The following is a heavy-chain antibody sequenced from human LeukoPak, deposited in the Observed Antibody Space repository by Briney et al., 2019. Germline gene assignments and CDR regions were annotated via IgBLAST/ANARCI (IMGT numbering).Heavy chain of an antibody. J-gene: IGHJ6*03. CDR1: GGSISNYY. D-gene: IGHD3-16*01. CDR3: ARDGLGQNYYYYYMDV. V-gene: IGHV4-4*07. CDR2: IYSSGST. Sequence: SETLSLTCTVSGGSISNYYWSWLRQPAGKGLEWIGRIYSSGSTNYNPSLKSRVTMSVDTSKNQFSLKLSSVTAADTAVYYCARDGLGQNYYYYYMDVWGKGTTVTISS.